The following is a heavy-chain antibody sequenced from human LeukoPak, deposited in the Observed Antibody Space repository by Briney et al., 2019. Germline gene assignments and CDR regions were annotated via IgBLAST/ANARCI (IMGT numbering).Heavy chain of an antibody. V-gene: IGHV1-2*02. CDR1: GYTFTGYY. Sequence: GASVKVSCKASGYTFTGYYMHWVRQAPGQGLEWMGWINPNSGGTNYAQKFQGRVTMTRNTSISTAYMELSSLRSEDTAVYYCARGDSITMVRGVIPYYYYYMDVWGKGTTVTISS. D-gene: IGHD3-10*01. CDR2: INPNSGGT. J-gene: IGHJ6*03. CDR3: ARGDSITMVRGVIPYYYYYMDV.